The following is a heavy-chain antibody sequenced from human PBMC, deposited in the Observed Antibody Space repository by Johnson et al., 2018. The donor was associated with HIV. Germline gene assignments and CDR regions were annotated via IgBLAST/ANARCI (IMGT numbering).Heavy chain of an antibody. J-gene: IGHJ3*02. D-gene: IGHD3-16*02. CDR3: TTAIVIDAFDI. V-gene: IGHV3-73*01. CDR2: IRSKTNTYAT. CDR1: GFTFSGSA. Sequence: VQLVESGGGVVQPGGSLKLACAASGFTFSGSALHWVRQASGKGLEWIGHIRSKTNTYATEYAASVKGRFTISRDDSQNTLYLQMNSLTTEDTAVYYCTTAIVIDAFDIWGQGTMVTVSS.